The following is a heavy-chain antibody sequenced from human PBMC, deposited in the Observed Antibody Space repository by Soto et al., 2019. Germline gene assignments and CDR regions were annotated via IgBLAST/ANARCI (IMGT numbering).Heavy chain of an antibody. Sequence: GASVKVSCKASGGTFSSYAISWVRQAPGQGLEWMGGIIPIFGTANYAQKFQGRVTITADESTSTAYMELSSLRPEDTAVYYCARDSSGYQPFDYWGQGTLVTVSS. D-gene: IGHD3-22*01. CDR1: GGTFSSYA. J-gene: IGHJ4*02. CDR2: IIPIFGTA. V-gene: IGHV1-69*13. CDR3: ARDSSGYQPFDY.